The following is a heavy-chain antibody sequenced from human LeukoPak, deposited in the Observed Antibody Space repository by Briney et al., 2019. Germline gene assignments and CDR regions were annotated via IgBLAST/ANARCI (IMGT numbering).Heavy chain of an antibody. CDR3: ARDAYSSGWYSDY. V-gene: IGHV3-53*01. CDR1: GFTVSSNY. J-gene: IGHJ4*02. Sequence: GGSLRLSXAASGFTVSSNYMSWVRQAPGKGLEWVSVIYSGGSTYYADSVKGRFTISRDNSKNTLYLQMNSLRAEDTAVYYCARDAYSSGWYSDYWGQGTLVTVSS. D-gene: IGHD6-19*01. CDR2: IYSGGST.